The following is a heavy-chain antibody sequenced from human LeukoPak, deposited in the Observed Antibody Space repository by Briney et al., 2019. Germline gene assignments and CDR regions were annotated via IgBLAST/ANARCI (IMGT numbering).Heavy chain of an antibody. CDR2: ISGSGGST. CDR1: GFTFSSYA. J-gene: IGHJ4*02. Sequence: PGGSLRLSCAASGFTFSSYAMSWVRQAPGKGLEWVSAISGSGGSTYYADSVKGRFTISRDNSKNTLYLQMNSLRAKDTAVYYCAKDDFWSGYPKLQPAYWGQGTLVTVSS. D-gene: IGHD3-3*01. CDR3: AKDDFWSGYPKLQPAY. V-gene: IGHV3-23*01.